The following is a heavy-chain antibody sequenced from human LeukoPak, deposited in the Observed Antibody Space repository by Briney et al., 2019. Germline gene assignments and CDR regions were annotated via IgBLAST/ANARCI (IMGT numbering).Heavy chain of an antibody. Sequence: GGSLRLSCAASGFTFSSYSMNWVRQAPGKGLEWVSSISSSSSYIYYADSVKGRFTISRDNAKNSLYLQMNSLRAEDPAVYFCAASCSLAAAGRSDKCYYYGMDVWGQGTTVTVSS. CDR1: GFTFSSYS. D-gene: IGHD6-13*01. V-gene: IGHV3-21*01. J-gene: IGHJ6*02. CDR3: AASCSLAAAGRSDKCYYYGMDV. CDR2: ISSSSSYI.